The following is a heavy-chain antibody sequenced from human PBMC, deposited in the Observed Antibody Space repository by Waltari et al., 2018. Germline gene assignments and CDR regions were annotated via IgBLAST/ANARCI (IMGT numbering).Heavy chain of an antibody. V-gene: IGHV3-30*04. D-gene: IGHD3-9*01. CDR2: ISSDGSHD. J-gene: IGHJ4*02. CDR3: ARELILTGFARGLLY. Sequence: QVQLVESGGGVVQPGRSLRLYCAASGFSFRSYAMHWVRQAPGQGLEWLAIISSDGSHDYYAESVKGRFSISRDNSNNTLYLQMNNLTVEDMAVYYCARELILTGFARGLLYWGQGTLVTVSS. CDR1: GFSFRSYA.